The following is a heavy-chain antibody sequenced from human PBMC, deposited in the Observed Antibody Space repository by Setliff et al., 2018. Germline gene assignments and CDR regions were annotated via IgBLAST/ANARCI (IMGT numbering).Heavy chain of an antibody. CDR2: VYYSGYT. Sequence: SETLSLTCNVSGGSVSSTSHYWGWIRQPPGKGMEWIGSVYYSGYTYYNPSLQSRVTISVDVSKNQFSMKLTSVTAADTAVYYCARVDFTMIQGVLGLWGQGTLGTVS. CDR3: ARVDFTMIQGVLGL. D-gene: IGHD3-10*01. CDR1: GGSVSSTSHY. J-gene: IGHJ1*01. V-gene: IGHV4-39*07.